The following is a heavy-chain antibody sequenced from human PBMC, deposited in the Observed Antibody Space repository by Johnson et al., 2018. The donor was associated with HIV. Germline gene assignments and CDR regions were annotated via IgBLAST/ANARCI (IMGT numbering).Heavy chain of an antibody. CDR3: ARASGYYLSDAFDI. CDR1: GFTFSSYD. Sequence: VQLVESGGGLVQPGGSLRLSCAASGFTFSSYDMHWVRQATGKGLEWVSAIGTAGDTYYLGPVKGRFTISRENAKNSLYLQMNSLRAGDTAVYYCARASGYYLSDAFDIWGQGTMVTVSS. J-gene: IGHJ3*02. CDR2: IGTAGDT. V-gene: IGHV3-13*01. D-gene: IGHD3-22*01.